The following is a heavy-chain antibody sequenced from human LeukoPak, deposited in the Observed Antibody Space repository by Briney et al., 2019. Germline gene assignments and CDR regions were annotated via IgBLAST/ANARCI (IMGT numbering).Heavy chain of an antibody. CDR1: GFTFSSYS. CDR3: ARELGDFTGGSCFYYGMDV. J-gene: IGHJ6*02. CDR2: ISSSSSYI. V-gene: IGHV3-21*01. D-gene: IGHD2-15*01. Sequence: GGSLRLSCAASGFTFSSYSMNWVRQAPGKGLEWVSSISSSSSYIFYADSVKGRFTISRDNAKNSLYLQMNSLRAEDTAVYYCARELGDFTGGSCFYYGMDVWGQGTTVTVSS.